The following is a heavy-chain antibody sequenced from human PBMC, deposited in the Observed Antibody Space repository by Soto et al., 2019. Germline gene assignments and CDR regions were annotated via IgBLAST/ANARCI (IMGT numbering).Heavy chain of an antibody. Sequence: GGSLRLSCAASGFTVSSNYMSWVRQAPGKGLEWVSVIYSGGSTYYADSVKGRFTISRDKSKNTLYLQMNSLRAEDTAVYYCASHTGIGDFDYWGQGTLVTVSS. V-gene: IGHV3-53*01. CDR2: IYSGGST. D-gene: IGHD7-27*01. CDR3: ASHTGIGDFDY. CDR1: GFTVSSNY. J-gene: IGHJ4*02.